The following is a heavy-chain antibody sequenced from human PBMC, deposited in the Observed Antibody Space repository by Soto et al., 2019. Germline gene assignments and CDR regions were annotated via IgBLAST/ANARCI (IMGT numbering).Heavy chain of an antibody. CDR1: GSPFPSSD. Sequence: ASLKVSCKSSGSPFPSSDINCVRQTPGQGLEWMGWMNPNSGNTGYAQKFQGRVTMTRNTSINTAYMELSSLRSEDTAVYYCAKQGPLHCSGTSCPYCFDSWGEGTLVTVSS. J-gene: IGHJ4*02. CDR3: AKQGPLHCSGTSCPYCFDS. CDR2: MNPNSGNT. V-gene: IGHV1-8*01. D-gene: IGHD2-2*01.